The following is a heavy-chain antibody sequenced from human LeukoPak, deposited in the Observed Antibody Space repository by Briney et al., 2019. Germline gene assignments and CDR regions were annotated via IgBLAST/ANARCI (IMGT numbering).Heavy chain of an antibody. CDR2: IYSGGGGST. J-gene: IGHJ4*02. Sequence: PGGSLRLSCAASGFTVSSNYMSWVRQAPGKGLEWVSVIYSGGGGSTYYADSVKGRFTISRDNSKNTLYLQMNSLRAEDTAVYYCARENRYYGSGSYYNVLRYYFDYWGQGILVTVSS. V-gene: IGHV3-53*01. CDR1: GFTVSSNY. CDR3: ARENRYYGSGSYYNVLRYYFDY. D-gene: IGHD3-10*01.